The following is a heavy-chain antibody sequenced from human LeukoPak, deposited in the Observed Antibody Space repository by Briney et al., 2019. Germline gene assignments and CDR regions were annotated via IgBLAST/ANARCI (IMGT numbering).Heavy chain of an antibody. CDR3: ASFTIFGVVPY. CDR2: ISSSGSTI. D-gene: IGHD3-3*01. CDR1: GFTFSSYE. V-gene: IGHV3-48*03. J-gene: IGHJ4*02. Sequence: PGGSLRLSCAASGFTFSSYEMNWVRQAPGKGLEWVSYISSSGSTIYYADSVKGRFTISRDNAKNSLYLQMSSLRAEDTAVYYCASFTIFGVVPYWGQGTLVTVSS.